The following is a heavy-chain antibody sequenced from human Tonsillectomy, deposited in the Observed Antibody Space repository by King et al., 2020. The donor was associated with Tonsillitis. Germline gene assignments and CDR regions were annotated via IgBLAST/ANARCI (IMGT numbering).Heavy chain of an antibody. V-gene: IGHV3-33*01. D-gene: IGHD3-22*01. Sequence: VQLVESGGGVVQPGRSLRLSCAASGFTFSSYGMHWVRQAPGKGLEWVAVIWYDGSNKYYADSVKGRFTISRDNSKNTLYLQMNSLGAEDTDVYYCARADYYYDSSGYMQFDYWGQGTLVTVSS. J-gene: IGHJ4*02. CDR2: IWYDGSNK. CDR1: GFTFSSYG. CDR3: ARADYYYDSSGYMQFDY.